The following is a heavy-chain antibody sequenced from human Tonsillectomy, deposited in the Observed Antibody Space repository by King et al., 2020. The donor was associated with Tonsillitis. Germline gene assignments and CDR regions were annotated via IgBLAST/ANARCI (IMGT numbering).Heavy chain of an antibody. CDR1: GYTLTELS. CDR2: FDPEDGET. Sequence: QLVQSGAEVKKPGASVKVSCKVSGYTLTELSMHWVRQAPGKGLEWMGGFDPEDGETIYAQKFQGRVTMTEDTSTDTAYMELSSLRSEDTAVYYCAINTRTYDYVWGSYRYYFDYWGQGTLVTVSS. J-gene: IGHJ4*02. CDR3: AINTRTYDYVWGSYRYYFDY. V-gene: IGHV1-24*01. D-gene: IGHD3-16*02.